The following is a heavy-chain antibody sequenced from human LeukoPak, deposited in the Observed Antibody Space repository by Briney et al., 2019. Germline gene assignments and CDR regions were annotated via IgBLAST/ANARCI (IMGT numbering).Heavy chain of an antibody. CDR2: IYHSGST. Sequence: SETLSLTCTVSGYSFSSGYYWGWIRQPPGKGLEWIGSIYHSGSTYYNPSLKSRVTISVDTSKNQFSLKLSSVTAADTAVYYCARGDYDFWSGYSAGARWFDPWGQGTLVTVSS. CDR1: GYSFSSGYY. D-gene: IGHD3-3*01. V-gene: IGHV4-38-2*02. CDR3: ARGDYDFWSGYSAGARWFDP. J-gene: IGHJ5*02.